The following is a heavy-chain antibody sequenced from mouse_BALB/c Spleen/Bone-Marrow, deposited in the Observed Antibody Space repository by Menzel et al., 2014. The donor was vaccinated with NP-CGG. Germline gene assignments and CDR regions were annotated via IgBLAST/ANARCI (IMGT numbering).Heavy chain of an antibody. CDR1: GYAFSSSW. CDR3: ARRGGNPSFDY. J-gene: IGHJ2*01. D-gene: IGHD2-1*01. CDR2: IYPGDGDT. V-gene: IGHV1-82*01. Sequence: VKLMESGPELVKPGASVKISCKASGYAFSSSWMNWVKQRPGQGLEWIGRIYPGDGDTNYNGKFKGKATLTADKSSSTAYMQLSSLTSVDSAVYFCARRGGNPSFDYWAKGTPL.